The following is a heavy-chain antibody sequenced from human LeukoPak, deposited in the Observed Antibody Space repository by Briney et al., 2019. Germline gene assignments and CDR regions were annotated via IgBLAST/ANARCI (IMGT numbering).Heavy chain of an antibody. V-gene: IGHV3-48*02. CDR3: ARGKPAWNSDLDY. D-gene: IGHD1-7*01. Sequence: PGGSLRLSCAASGFTFSSYNMNWVRQAPGKGLEWVSYISSRSSTIYYADSVKGRFTLSRDNAKNTLYLQMKSLRDEDTAVYYSARGKPAWNSDLDYWGQGTLVTVSS. CDR2: ISSRSSTI. CDR1: GFTFSSYN. J-gene: IGHJ4*02.